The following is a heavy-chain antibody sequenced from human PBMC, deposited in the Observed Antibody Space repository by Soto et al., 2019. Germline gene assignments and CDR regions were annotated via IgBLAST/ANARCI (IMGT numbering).Heavy chain of an antibody. J-gene: IGHJ6*02. CDR1: GFTFSSYA. CDR2: ISGSGGST. Sequence: GGSLRLSCAASGFTFSSYAMSWVRQAPGKGLEWVSAISGSGGSTYYADSVKGRFTISRDNSKNTLYLQMNSLRAEDTAVYYCAKDYTCYGLSGRLQNRNYGMDVWGQGTTVTVSS. CDR3: AKDYTCYGLSGRLQNRNYGMDV. D-gene: IGHD5-18*01. V-gene: IGHV3-23*01.